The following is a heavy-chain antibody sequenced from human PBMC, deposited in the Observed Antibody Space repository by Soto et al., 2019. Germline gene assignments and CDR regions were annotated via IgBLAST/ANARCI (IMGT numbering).Heavy chain of an antibody. CDR2: INPNSGGT. J-gene: IGHJ4*02. V-gene: IGHV1-2*02. CDR3: ARVQTPSYYYDSSGYYSPFDY. D-gene: IGHD3-22*01. Sequence: QVQLVQSGAEVKKPGASVKVSCKASGYTFTGYYMHWVRQAPGQGLEWMGWINPNSGGTNYAQKFQGRVTMTRDTSISTAYMELSRLRSEDTAVYYCARVQTPSYYYDSSGYYSPFDYWGQGTLVTVSS. CDR1: GYTFTGYY.